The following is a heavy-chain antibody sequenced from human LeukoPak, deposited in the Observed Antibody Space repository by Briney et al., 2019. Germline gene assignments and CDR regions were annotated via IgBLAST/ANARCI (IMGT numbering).Heavy chain of an antibody. V-gene: IGHV3-30*02. Sequence: GGSLRLSCAASGFTFSSYGMYWVRQAPGKGLDWVALIWYDGSNKYYADSVKGRFTISRDNSKSTLYLQMNSLRPEDTAVYYCARGEDYVDFGDYFDYWGQGTLVTVSS. D-gene: IGHD4-17*01. CDR2: IWYDGSNK. J-gene: IGHJ4*02. CDR1: GFTFSSYG. CDR3: ARGEDYVDFGDYFDY.